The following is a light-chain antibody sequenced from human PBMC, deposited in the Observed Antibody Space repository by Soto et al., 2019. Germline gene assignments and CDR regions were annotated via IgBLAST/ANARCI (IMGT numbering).Light chain of an antibody. CDR2: TNI. J-gene: IGLJ2*01. Sequence: QAVVTQPPSASGTPGQRVTISCSGSSSNIGSHSVNWYQELPGTAPKLLIYTNIQRPSGVPDRFSGSKSGTSASLAISGLQSEDEADYYCATWDDSLNGVVFGGGTKVTVL. CDR1: SSNIGSHS. CDR3: ATWDDSLNGVV. V-gene: IGLV1-44*01.